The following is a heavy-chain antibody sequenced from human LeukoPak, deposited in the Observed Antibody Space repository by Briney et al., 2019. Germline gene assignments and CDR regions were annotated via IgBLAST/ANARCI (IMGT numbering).Heavy chain of an antibody. CDR3: ARASIVVVPAAIDY. CDR2: ISAYNGNT. Sequence: ASVKVSCKASGYTFTSYGISWVRQAPGQGLEWMGWISAYNGNTNYAQKLQGRVTMTTDTSTSTAYMELRSLRSDDTAAYYCARASIVVVPAAIDYWGQGTLVTVSS. V-gene: IGHV1-18*01. D-gene: IGHD2-2*01. J-gene: IGHJ4*02. CDR1: GYTFTSYG.